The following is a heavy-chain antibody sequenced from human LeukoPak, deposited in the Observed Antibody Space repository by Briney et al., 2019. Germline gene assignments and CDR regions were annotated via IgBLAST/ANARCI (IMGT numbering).Heavy chain of an antibody. D-gene: IGHD2-21*02. J-gene: IGHJ2*01. Sequence: GASVKVSCKPSGYTFTGYYMQWVRQAPGQGLEWMGRINPNSGATNYAQKFQGRVTMTRDTSISTAYMELTTLRSDDTAVYYCAKSIEYCGADCYGYFDLWGRGTLVTVSS. CDR1: GYTFTGYY. CDR2: INPNSGAT. V-gene: IGHV1-2*06. CDR3: AKSIEYCGADCYGYFDL.